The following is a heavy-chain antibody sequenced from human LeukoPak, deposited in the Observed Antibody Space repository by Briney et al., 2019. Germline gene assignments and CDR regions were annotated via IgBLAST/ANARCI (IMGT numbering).Heavy chain of an antibody. Sequence: PGGSLRLSCAASGFTFNIYTMTWVRPAPGKGLEWVSSICSSSRYIYYADSLKGRFTISRDNDNNSVYLQMNSLRAEDTAVYYCARDCSSSAFDIWGQGTMVTVSS. J-gene: IGHJ3*02. D-gene: IGHD2-15*01. V-gene: IGHV3-21*01. CDR1: GFTFNIYT. CDR3: ARDCSSSAFDI. CDR2: ICSSSRYI.